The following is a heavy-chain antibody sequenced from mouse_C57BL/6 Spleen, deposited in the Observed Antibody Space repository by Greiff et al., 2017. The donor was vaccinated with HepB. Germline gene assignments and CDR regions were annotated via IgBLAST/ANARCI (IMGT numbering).Heavy chain of an antibody. CDR2: IWSGGST. V-gene: IGHV2-2*01. J-gene: IGHJ4*01. CDR1: GFSLTSYG. CDR3: ARGRQLRFYYAMDY. D-gene: IGHD3-2*02. Sequence: QVQLKQSGPGLVQPSQSLSITCTVSGFSLTSYGVHWVRQSPGKGLEWLGVIWSGGSTDYNAAFISRLSISKDNSKSQVFFKMNSLQADDTAIYYCARGRQLRFYYAMDYWGQGTSVTVSS.